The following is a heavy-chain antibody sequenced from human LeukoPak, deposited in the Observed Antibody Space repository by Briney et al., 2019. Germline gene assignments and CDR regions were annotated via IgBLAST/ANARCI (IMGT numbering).Heavy chain of an antibody. Sequence: PSETLPLTCTVSGDSISSSSYSWTWIRQPAGKGLEWIGRIYTSGSTNYNPSLKSRVTISVDTSKNQFSLKLSSVTAADTAVYYCAREKRKVLVPPWFDPWGQGTLVTVSS. V-gene: IGHV4-61*02. J-gene: IGHJ5*02. CDR3: AREKRKVLVPPWFDP. D-gene: IGHD6-13*01. CDR2: IYTSGST. CDR1: GDSISSSSYS.